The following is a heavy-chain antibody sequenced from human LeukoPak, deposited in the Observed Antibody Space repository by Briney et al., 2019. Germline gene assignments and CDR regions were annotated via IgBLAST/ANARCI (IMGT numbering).Heavy chain of an antibody. Sequence: GGSLRLSCAASGFTFSSYAMSWVRQAPGKGLEWVSSISSSSSYIYYADPVKGRFTISRDNAKNSLYLQMNSLRAEDTAVYYCARGDPRPPYYYYGMDVWGQGTTVTVSS. D-gene: IGHD2-21*01. CDR3: ARGDPRPPYYYYGMDV. CDR2: ISSSSSYI. V-gene: IGHV3-21*01. J-gene: IGHJ6*02. CDR1: GFTFSSYA.